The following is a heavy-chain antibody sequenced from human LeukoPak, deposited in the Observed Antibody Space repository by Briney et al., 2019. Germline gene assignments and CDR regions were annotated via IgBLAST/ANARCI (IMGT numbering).Heavy chain of an antibody. D-gene: IGHD6-13*01. CDR2: ISCGSVYT. J-gene: IGHJ4*02. V-gene: IGHV3-11*06. CDR3: ASDRSTWSLDY. CDR1: VFTFCDYH. Sequence: PGRCLRLSCVGSVFTFCDYHTSWVGQAPAKGREWGSYISCGSVYTTYTDSLKSRFTIYGYNAKNSLYLQMSSLGDEDTAVYICASDRSTWSLDYWGQGTLVTVSS.